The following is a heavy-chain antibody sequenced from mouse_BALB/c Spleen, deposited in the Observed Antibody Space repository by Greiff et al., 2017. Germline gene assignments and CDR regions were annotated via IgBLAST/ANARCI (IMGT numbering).Heavy chain of an antibody. CDR2: ISSGGST. CDR3: ASASYGNYAMDY. Sequence: DVKLVESGGGLVKPGGSLKLSCAASGFTFSSYAMSWVRQTPEKRLEWVASISSGGSTYYPDSVKGRFTISRDNARNILYLQMSSLRSEDTAMYYCASASYGNYAMDYWGQGTSVTVSS. V-gene: IGHV5-6-5*01. J-gene: IGHJ4*01. D-gene: IGHD2-1*01. CDR1: GFTFSSYA.